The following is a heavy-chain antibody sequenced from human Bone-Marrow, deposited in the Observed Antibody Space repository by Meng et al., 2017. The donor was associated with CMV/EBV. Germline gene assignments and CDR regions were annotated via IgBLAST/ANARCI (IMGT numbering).Heavy chain of an antibody. V-gene: IGHV1-24*01. D-gene: IGHD3-3*01. CDR2: FDPEDGET. J-gene: IGHJ6*02. CDR1: GYTLTELS. CDR3: ATDGGAYYDFWSGYSLSDRRYYYYGMDV. Sequence: ASVKVSCKVSGYTLTELSMHWVRQAPGKGLEWMGGFDPEDGETIYAQKFQGRVTMTEDTSTDTAYMELSSLRSEDTAAYYCATDGGAYYDFWSGYSLSDRRYYYYGMDVWGQGTTVTVSS.